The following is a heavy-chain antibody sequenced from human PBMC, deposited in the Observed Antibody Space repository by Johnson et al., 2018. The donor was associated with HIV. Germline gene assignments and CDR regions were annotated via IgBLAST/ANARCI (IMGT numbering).Heavy chain of an antibody. CDR2: ISYDGSNK. D-gene: IGHD3-16*01. CDR3: ARRGRRADDAFDI. CDR1: GFTFSSYA. V-gene: IGHV3-30-3*01. Sequence: QVQLVESGGGVVQPGRSLRLSCAASGFTFSSYAMHWVRLAPGKGLEWVAVISYDGSNKYYADSVKGRFTISRDNSKNTLYLQINSLRAEDTAVYYCARRGRRADDAFDIWGQGTMVTVSS. J-gene: IGHJ3*02.